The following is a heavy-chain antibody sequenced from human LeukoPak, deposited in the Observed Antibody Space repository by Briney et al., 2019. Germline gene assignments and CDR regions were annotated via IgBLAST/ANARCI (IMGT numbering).Heavy chain of an antibody. D-gene: IGHD3-3*01. J-gene: IGHJ5*02. V-gene: IGHV3-30-3*01. Sequence: GGSLRLSCAASGFSVRDYAMHWVRQAPGKGLEWVAVMSYEETYKNYAEAVKGRFTISRDDSKNTLFLQMSSLRPEDTAVYYCARDFGVIRRSWGQGTLVAVSS. CDR2: MSYEETYK. CDR1: GFSVRDYA. CDR3: ARDFGVIRRS.